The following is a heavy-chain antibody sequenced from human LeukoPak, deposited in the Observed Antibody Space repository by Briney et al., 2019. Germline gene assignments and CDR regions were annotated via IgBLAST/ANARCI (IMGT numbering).Heavy chain of an antibody. Sequence: GGSLRLSCAASGFTFSSYAMHWVRQAAGRGLEWVSSIDAAGDTYYPGSVKGPFTISRENAKKSFYLQMNSLRAGDTAVYYCARGSCSSSSCYERLNGLDVWGQGTPVTVPS. V-gene: IGHV3-13*01. D-gene: IGHD2-2*01. CDR3: ARGSCSSSSCYERLNGLDV. J-gene: IGHJ6*02. CDR1: GFTFSSYA. CDR2: IDAAGDT.